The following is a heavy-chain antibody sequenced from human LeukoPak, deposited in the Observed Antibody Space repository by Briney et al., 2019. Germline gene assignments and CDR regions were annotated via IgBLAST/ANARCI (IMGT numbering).Heavy chain of an antibody. J-gene: IGHJ4*02. CDR3: ARDRAVRYFDY. D-gene: IGHD3-16*02. V-gene: IGHV3-33*01. CDR1: GFTFGDYA. Sequence: GGSLRLSCTASGFTFGDYAMSWFRQAPGKGLEWVAVIWYDGTKKYYADSVKGRLTTSRDNSKNTLYLEMNSLRAEDTAVYYCARDRAVRYFDYWGQGTLVTVSS. CDR2: IWYDGTKK.